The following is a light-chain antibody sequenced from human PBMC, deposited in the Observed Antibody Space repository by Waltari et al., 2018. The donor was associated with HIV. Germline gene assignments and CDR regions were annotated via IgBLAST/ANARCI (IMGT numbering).Light chain of an antibody. Sequence: VMPQSPSTLAVSLGEKATLSCRASRDLTTNLAWFQQRPGQSPRLLMYDASTRVTGIPGRFSGSGSGTQFTRTITNFQSEDIAVYYCQQYYTGPYTFGRGAKVEI. CDR2: DAS. V-gene: IGKV3-15*01. J-gene: IGKJ2*01. CDR1: RDLTTN. CDR3: QQYYTGPYT.